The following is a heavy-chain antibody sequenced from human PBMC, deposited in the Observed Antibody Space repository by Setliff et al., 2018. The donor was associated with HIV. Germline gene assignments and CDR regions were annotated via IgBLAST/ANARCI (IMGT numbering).Heavy chain of an antibody. D-gene: IGHD3-3*01. CDR3: ARLVGLYYDFLCGFQVWFDP. CDR2: IYYSGTT. J-gene: IGHJ5*02. V-gene: IGHV4-39*01. Sequence: SETLSLTCTVYGGSIRNRDNYWGLIRQPRGKGLEWIRHIYYSGTTYYNLSLKSRVSISVDASKNQFSLKLSAVTAADTAVYYCARLVGLYYDFLCGFQVWFDPWGQGTLVTVSS. CDR1: GGSIRNRDNY.